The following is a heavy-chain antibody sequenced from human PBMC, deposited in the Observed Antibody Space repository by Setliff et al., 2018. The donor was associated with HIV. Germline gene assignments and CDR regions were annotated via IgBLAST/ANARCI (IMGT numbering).Heavy chain of an antibody. J-gene: IGHJ6*03. CDR2: FYYTGST. V-gene: IGHV4-39*01. Sequence: SETLSLTCTVSGASIGRGSDCWGWIRQPPGKGLEWIGSFYYTGSTHHNPSLESRVATSVDTSKNQFSLKLRSVTAADTAVYYCARIVRWELVATSTFFYYYMDVWGKGTTVTVSS. CDR3: ARIVRWELVATSTFFYYYMDV. CDR1: GASIGRGSDC. D-gene: IGHD1-26*01.